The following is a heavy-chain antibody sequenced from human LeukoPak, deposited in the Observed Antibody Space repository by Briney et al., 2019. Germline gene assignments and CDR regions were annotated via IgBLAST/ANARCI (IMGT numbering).Heavy chain of an antibody. CDR3: ARDPRPYGDYSSGI. CDR1: GYTFTSYG. J-gene: IGHJ3*02. Sequence: VASVKVSCKASGYTFTSYGISWVRQAPGQGLEWMGWISAYNGNTNYAQKLQGRVTMTTDTSTSTAYMELRSLRSDDTAVYYCARDPRPYGDYSSGIWGQGTMVTVSS. CDR2: ISAYNGNT. D-gene: IGHD4-17*01. V-gene: IGHV1-18*01.